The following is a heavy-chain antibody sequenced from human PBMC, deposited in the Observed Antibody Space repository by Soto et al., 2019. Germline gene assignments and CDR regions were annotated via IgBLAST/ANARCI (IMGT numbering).Heavy chain of an antibody. CDR1: GGTFSSYA. D-gene: IGHD6-19*01. CDR3: ARERMAYSSGWYSYFDY. J-gene: IGHJ4*02. Sequence: QVQLVQSGAEVKKPGSSVKVSCKASGGTFSSYAISWVRQAPGQGLEWMGGIIPIFGTANYAQKFQGRVTITAAESTSTDYRELSSLRSEDTAVYYCARERMAYSSGWYSYFDYWGQGTLVTVSS. V-gene: IGHV1-69*01. CDR2: IIPIFGTA.